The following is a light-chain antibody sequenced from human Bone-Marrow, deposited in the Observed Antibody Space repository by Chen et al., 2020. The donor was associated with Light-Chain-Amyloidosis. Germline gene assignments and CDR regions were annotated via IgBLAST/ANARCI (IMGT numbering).Light chain of an antibody. CDR1: SIGSKN. Sequence: SYVLTQPPSVSVAPGQTARITCGANSIGSKNVHWYQHLPGQAPVLVIYDDSDRPSGIPDRLSVSNSGNTATRTIKWVEAGDEADYYCQVWDSGRGVVFGGGTKLIVL. J-gene: IGLJ2*01. CDR3: QVWDSGRGVV. V-gene: IGLV3-21*02. CDR2: DDS.